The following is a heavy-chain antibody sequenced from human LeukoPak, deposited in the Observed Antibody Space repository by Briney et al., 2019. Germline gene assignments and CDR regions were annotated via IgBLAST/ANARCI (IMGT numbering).Heavy chain of an antibody. CDR3: AKDLSSGYSYGYINY. J-gene: IGHJ4*02. CDR1: GFTFSSYA. D-gene: IGHD5-18*01. Sequence: PGGSLRLSCAASGFTFSSYAMSWVRQAPGKGLGWVSAISGSGGSTYYADSVKGRFTISRDNSKSTLYLQMNSLRAEDTAVYYCAKDLSSGYSYGYINYWGQGTLVTVSS. V-gene: IGHV3-23*01. CDR2: ISGSGGST.